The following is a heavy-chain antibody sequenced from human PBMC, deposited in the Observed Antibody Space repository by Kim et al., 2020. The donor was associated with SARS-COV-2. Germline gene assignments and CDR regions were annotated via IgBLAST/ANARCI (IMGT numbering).Heavy chain of an antibody. V-gene: IGHV4-31*03. J-gene: IGHJ3*02. CDR1: GGSISSGGYY. Sequence: SETLSLTCTVSGGSISSGGYYWSWIRQHPGKGLEWIGYIYYSGSTYYNPSLKSRVTISVDTSKNQFSLKLSSVTAADTAVYYCAREVTMVRGVKGESAFDIWGQGTMVTVSS. D-gene: IGHD3-10*01. CDR3: AREVTMVRGVKGESAFDI. CDR2: IYYSGST.